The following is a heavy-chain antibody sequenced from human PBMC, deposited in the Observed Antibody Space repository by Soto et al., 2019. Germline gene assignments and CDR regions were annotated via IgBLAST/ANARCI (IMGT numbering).Heavy chain of an antibody. D-gene: IGHD2-15*01. CDR2: IGTTGET. Sequence: DVYLVESGGGLVQPGGSLRLSCLVSGFTFSDYDMHWVRQEAGKALEWVGAIGTTGETYSPDSMEGRFTISRENVKSTLYLRMNTVRVEDTAVYYCAREGIEVVPDGLQGYYGLDVWGQGTTVSVSS. V-gene: IGHV3-13*01. CDR1: GFTFSDYD. J-gene: IGHJ6*02. CDR3: AREGIEVVPDGLQGYYGLDV.